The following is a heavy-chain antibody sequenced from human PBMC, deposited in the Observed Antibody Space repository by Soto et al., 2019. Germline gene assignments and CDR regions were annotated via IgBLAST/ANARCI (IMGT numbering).Heavy chain of an antibody. J-gene: IGHJ6*03. V-gene: IGHV1-8*01. D-gene: IGHD6-6*01. CDR2: MNPNSGNT. CDR3: ARGPGPHIAAPLYYYYMDV. CDR1: GYTFTSYD. Sequence: ASVKVSCKASGYTFTSYDINWVRQATGQGLEWMGWMNPNSGNTGYAQKFQGRVTMTRNTSISTAYMELSSLRSEDTAVYYCARGPGPHIAAPLYYYYMDVWGKGTTVTVSS.